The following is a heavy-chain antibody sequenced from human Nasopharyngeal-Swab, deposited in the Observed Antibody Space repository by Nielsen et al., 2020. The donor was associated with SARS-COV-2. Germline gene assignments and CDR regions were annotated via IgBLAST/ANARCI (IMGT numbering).Heavy chain of an antibody. CDR3: ARAGLWFGELGAFDI. Sequence: GGSLRLSCAASGFTFASYGMHWVRQAPGKGLEWVAVIWYDGSNKYYANSVKGRFSISRGNSKNTLYLQINSLRVEDTATYYCARAGLWFGELGAFDIWGQGTMVTVSS. V-gene: IGHV3-33*01. CDR2: IWYDGSNK. CDR1: GFTFASYG. D-gene: IGHD3-10*01. J-gene: IGHJ3*02.